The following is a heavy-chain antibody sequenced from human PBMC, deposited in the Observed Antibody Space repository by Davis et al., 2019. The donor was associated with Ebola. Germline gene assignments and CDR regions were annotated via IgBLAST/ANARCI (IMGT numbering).Heavy chain of an antibody. J-gene: IGHJ4*02. CDR1: GGSISSYY. CDR3: ARANTGMVPPEIDS. CDR2: IYYSGNT. D-gene: IGHD5-18*01. V-gene: IGHV4-59*01. Sequence: MPSETLSLTCTVSGGSISSYYWSWIRQPPGKGLEWIGYIYYSGNTYYNPSLESRVTISIDTSKNQFSLKLRSVTAADTAMYYCARANTGMVPPEIDSWGQGTKITVSS.